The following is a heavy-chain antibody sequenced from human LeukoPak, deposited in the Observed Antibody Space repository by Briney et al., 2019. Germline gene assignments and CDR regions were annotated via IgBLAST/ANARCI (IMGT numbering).Heavy chain of an antibody. CDR2: ISMSGSVI. J-gene: IGHJ4*02. Sequence: GGSLRLSCAASGFTFSDYEMNWVRQAPGKGLEWVSYISMSGSVIHYADSVKGRFTISRDNAKNSLYLQMNSLRAADTAVYYCARDGGRTASGFRPHYFDYWGQGALVIVSS. CDR1: GFTFSDYE. CDR3: ARDGGRTASGFRPHYFDY. V-gene: IGHV3-48*03. D-gene: IGHD3-16*01.